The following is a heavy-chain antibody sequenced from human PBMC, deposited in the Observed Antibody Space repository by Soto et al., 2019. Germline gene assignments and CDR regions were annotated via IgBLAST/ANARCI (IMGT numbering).Heavy chain of an antibody. V-gene: IGHV3-33*01. Sequence: PGGSLRLSCAASGFTFRSYGIHWVRQAPGKGLEWVALIWFDGSKKYYVDSVKGRFAVSRDNSKNTLYLQMNSLRVEDTAVYYCARDRLVPYGYGMDVWGQGITVTVSS. CDR2: IWFDGSKK. D-gene: IGHD2-2*01. CDR1: GFTFRSYG. J-gene: IGHJ6*02. CDR3: ARDRLVPYGYGMDV.